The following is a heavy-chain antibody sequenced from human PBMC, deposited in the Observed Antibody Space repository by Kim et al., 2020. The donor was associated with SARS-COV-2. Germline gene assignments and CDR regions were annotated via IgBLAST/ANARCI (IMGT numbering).Heavy chain of an antibody. Sequence: ASVKVSCKASGYTFRSYVMHWVRQAPGQRLEWMGWINAGNGNTKYSQKFQGRVTITRDTSASTVYMELSSLRSEDTAVYYCARGGSAIFGIVMSTWFDPWGQGTLVTVSS. CDR2: INAGNGNT. CDR3: ARGGSAIFGIVMSTWFDP. J-gene: IGHJ5*02. CDR1: GYTFRSYV. V-gene: IGHV1-3*01. D-gene: IGHD3-3*01.